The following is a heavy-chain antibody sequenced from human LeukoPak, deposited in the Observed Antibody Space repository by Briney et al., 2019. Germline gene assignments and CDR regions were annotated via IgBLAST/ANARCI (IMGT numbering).Heavy chain of an antibody. V-gene: IGHV4-59*01. Sequence: SETLSLTCTVSGGSISSYYWSWIRQPPGKGLEWIGYIYYGGSTNYNPSLKSRVTISVDTSKNQFSLKLSSVTAADTAVYYCARGFHGFPNWFDPWGQGTLVTVSS. J-gene: IGHJ5*02. CDR3: ARGFHGFPNWFDP. CDR2: IYYGGST. CDR1: GGSISSYY. D-gene: IGHD4-17*01.